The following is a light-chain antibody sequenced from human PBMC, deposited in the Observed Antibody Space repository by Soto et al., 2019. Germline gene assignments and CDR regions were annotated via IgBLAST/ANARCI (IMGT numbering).Light chain of an antibody. Sequence: DIQMTQSPSTLSASVGDRVTITCRASQSISSWLAWHQQKPGKAPRLLIYKASNLESGVPSRFSCSGSGTEFTLTITSLQPDDSATYYCQQYNDNWTVGQGTKVEIK. CDR1: QSISSW. J-gene: IGKJ1*01. CDR3: QQYNDNWT. CDR2: KAS. V-gene: IGKV1-5*03.